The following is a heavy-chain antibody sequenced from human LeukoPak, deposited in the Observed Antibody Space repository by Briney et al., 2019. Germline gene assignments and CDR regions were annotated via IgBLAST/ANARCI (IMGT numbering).Heavy chain of an antibody. CDR3: ARGIDRYCSGGSCFALGY. CDR1: GYTFTSYY. V-gene: IGHV1-46*01. D-gene: IGHD2-15*01. CDR2: INPSGGST. J-gene: IGHJ4*02. Sequence: ASVKVSCKASGYTFTSYYMHWVRHAPGRGLEWMGIINPSGGSTSYAQKFQGRVTMTRDTSTSTVYMELSSLRSEDTAVYYCARGIDRYCSGGSCFALGYWGQGTLVTVSS.